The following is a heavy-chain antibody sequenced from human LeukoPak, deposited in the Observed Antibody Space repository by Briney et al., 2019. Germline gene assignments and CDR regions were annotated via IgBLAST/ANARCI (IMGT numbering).Heavy chain of an antibody. CDR3: ARVDSSGWNDAFDI. CDR2: INCNSSYI. V-gene: IGHV3-21*01. D-gene: IGHD6-19*01. J-gene: IGHJ3*02. CDR1: GFTFSRYS. Sequence: GWSLTLSCAASGFTFSRYSMNWLGQPPWKGLDWVSSINCNSSYIYYADSVKGRFTISRDNAKNSLYLQMNSLRAEDTAVYYWARVDSSGWNDAFDIWGQGTMVTVSS.